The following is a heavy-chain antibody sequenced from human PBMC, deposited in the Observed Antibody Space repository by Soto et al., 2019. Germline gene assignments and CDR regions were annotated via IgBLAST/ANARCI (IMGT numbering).Heavy chain of an antibody. CDR1: GGTFNTYG. Sequence: VQLVQSGAEVKKPGSSVKVSCKASGGTFNTYGITWVRQASGQGLEWMGGIIPISGTIKFAQKFQGRLTITPDESSSTVYMELSSLTSEDTAVYYWASRERVDAFDVWGQGTVVTVSS. CDR3: ASRERVDAFDV. D-gene: IGHD1-26*01. J-gene: IGHJ3*01. V-gene: IGHV1-69*01. CDR2: IIPISGTI.